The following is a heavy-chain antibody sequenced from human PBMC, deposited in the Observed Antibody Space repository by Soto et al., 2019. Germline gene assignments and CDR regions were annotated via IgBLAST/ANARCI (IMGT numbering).Heavy chain of an antibody. Sequence: ASVKVSCKASGYTFTSYDINWVRQATGQGLEWMGWMNPNSGNTGYAQKFQGRVTMTRNTSISTAYMELSSLRSEDTAVYYCARHNAAMVDHDAFDILGQGTMVTVSS. D-gene: IGHD5-18*01. CDR1: GYTFTSYD. J-gene: IGHJ3*02. CDR2: MNPNSGNT. CDR3: ARHNAAMVDHDAFDI. V-gene: IGHV1-8*01.